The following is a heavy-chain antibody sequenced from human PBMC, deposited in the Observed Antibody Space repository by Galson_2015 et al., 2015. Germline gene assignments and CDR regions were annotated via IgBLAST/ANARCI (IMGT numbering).Heavy chain of an antibody. J-gene: IGHJ3*02. Sequence: SLRLSCAASGFTFSSYGMHWVRQAPGKGLEWVAVIWYDGSNKYYADSVKGRFTISRDNSKNTLYLQMNSLRAEDTAVYYCARELNGAHGAFDIWGQGTMVTVSS. CDR2: IWYDGSNK. CDR3: ARELNGAHGAFDI. D-gene: IGHD4-17*01. V-gene: IGHV3-33*01. CDR1: GFTFSSYG.